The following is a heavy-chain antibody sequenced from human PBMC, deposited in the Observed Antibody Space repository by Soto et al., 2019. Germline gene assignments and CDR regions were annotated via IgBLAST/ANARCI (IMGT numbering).Heavy chain of an antibody. CDR2: IYHSGST. Sequence: SETLSLTCAVSGGSISIGGYSWSCIRQPPGKGLEWIGNIYHSGSTYYNPSLERRVTISMDRSKNQFSLKLSSVTAADTAVYYCARAPYCSSTTCYPDPNWFDPWGQGTLVTVSS. CDR3: ARAPYCSSTTCYPDPNWFDP. J-gene: IGHJ5*02. CDR1: GGSISIGGYS. D-gene: IGHD2-2*01. V-gene: IGHV4-30-2*01.